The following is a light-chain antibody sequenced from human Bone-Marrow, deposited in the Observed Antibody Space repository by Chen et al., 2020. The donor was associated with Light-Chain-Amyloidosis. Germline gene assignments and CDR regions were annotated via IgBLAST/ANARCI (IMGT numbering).Light chain of an antibody. CDR2: WAS. J-gene: IGKJ1*01. V-gene: IGKV4-1*01. Sequence: DIVMTQSPDSLAVSLGERATINCKSSQSLLYTSNNKNYLTWYQQKPGQPPKLLIHWASTRESGVPDRFSGSGSGTDFTLTISSLQAEDVAVYYCQQYYSSPRWTFGQGTMVEIK. CDR1: QSLLYTSNNKNY. CDR3: QQYYSSPRWT.